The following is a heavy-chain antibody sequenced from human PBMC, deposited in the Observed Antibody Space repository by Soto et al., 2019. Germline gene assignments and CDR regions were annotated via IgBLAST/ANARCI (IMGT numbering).Heavy chain of an antibody. CDR2: ISSSSSYI. CDR1: GFTFSSYS. V-gene: IGHV3-21*01. J-gene: IGHJ6*03. Sequence: GGSLRLSCAASGFTFSSYSMNWVRQAPGKGLEWVSSISSSSSYIYYAYSVKGRFTISRDNAKNSLYLQMNSLRAEDTAVYYCAGDGTRWLRSDYYYYMDVWGKGTTVTVSS. D-gene: IGHD5-12*01. CDR3: AGDGTRWLRSDYYYYMDV.